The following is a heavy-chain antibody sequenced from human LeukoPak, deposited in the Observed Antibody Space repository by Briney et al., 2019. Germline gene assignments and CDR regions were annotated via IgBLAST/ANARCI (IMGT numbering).Heavy chain of an antibody. Sequence: SETLSLTCTVSGGSISSGSYFWSWIRQPAGKGLEWIGRIHTSGSTNYNPSLKSRVTISVDTSKNHFSLKLSSVTAADTAVYYCAIDPHSRVLLPLVAAGGNYWGQGTLVTVSS. CDR1: GGSISSGSYF. V-gene: IGHV4-61*02. J-gene: IGHJ4*02. D-gene: IGHD6-13*01. CDR3: AIDPHSRVLLPLVAAGGNY. CDR2: IHTSGST.